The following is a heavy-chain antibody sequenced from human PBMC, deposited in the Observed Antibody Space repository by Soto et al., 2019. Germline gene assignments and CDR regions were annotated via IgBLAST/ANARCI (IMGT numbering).Heavy chain of an antibody. CDR3: ASTRETGTTTAFDI. CDR1: GFTFSSYW. CDR2: INSDGSST. Sequence: EVQLVESGGGLVQPGGSLRLSCAASGFTFSSYWMHWVRQAPGKGLVWVSRINSDGSSTSYADSVKGRFTISRDNAKNTLYLQMNSLRAEDTAVYYCASTRETGTTTAFDIWGQGTMVTVSS. D-gene: IGHD4-17*01. V-gene: IGHV3-74*01. J-gene: IGHJ3*02.